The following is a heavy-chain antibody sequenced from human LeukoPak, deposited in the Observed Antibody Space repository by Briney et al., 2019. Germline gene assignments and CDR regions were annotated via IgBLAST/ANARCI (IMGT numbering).Heavy chain of an antibody. J-gene: IGHJ4*02. D-gene: IGHD6-6*01. CDR1: GYTFTSYD. CDR2: INTHSGGT. CDR3: ARSRISAPVDY. Sequence: GASVKVSCKASGYTFTSYDINWVRQAPGQGLEWMGWINTHSGGTSYAQKFQGRVTMTRDTSISTGFMELKSLGSDDTAVYYCARSRISAPVDYWGQGTLVTVSS. V-gene: IGHV1-2*02.